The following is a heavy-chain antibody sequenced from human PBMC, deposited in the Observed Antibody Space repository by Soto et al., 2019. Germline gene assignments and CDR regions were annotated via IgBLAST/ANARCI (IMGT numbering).Heavy chain of an antibody. CDR2: IYYSGST. V-gene: IGHV4-39*01. CDR1: GGSISSSSYY. D-gene: IGHD3-3*01. J-gene: IGHJ4*02. CDR3: ARHVYDFWSGYLPNFDY. Sequence: SETLSLTCTVSGGSISSSSYYWGWIRQPPGKGLEWIGSIYYSGSTYYNPSLKSRVTISVDTSKNQFSLKLSSVTAADTAVYYCARHVYDFWSGYLPNFDYWGQGTLVTVSS.